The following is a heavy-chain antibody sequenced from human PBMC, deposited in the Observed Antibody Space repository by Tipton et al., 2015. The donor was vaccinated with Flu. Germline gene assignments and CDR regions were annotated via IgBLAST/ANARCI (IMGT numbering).Heavy chain of an antibody. CDR3: ARWGATYGDYQLFDV. J-gene: IGHJ2*01. CDR2: VYYRGST. D-gene: IGHD4-17*01. V-gene: IGHV4-31*11. Sequence: TLSLTCGVSGGSISSVGNFWNWLRQRPGEGLEWIGYVYYRGSTNYNPSLKSRVTISVDTSKNQFSLRLSSVTAADTAVYYCARWGATYGDYQLFDVWGRGTLVTVSS. CDR1: GGSISSVGNF.